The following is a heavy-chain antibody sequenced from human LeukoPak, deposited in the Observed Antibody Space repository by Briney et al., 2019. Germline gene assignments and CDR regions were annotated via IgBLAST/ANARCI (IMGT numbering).Heavy chain of an antibody. CDR1: GFTFSSFA. Sequence: GGSLRLSCAASGFTFSSFAMTWVRQAPGKGLEWVSTVSGSAGRTDYADSVKGRFTISRDNLKNTLYLQMNGLRAEDTAVYYCARSALRGWQQLNWFDPWGQGTLVTVSS. CDR2: VSGSAGRT. CDR3: ARSALRGWQQLNWFDP. J-gene: IGHJ5*02. D-gene: IGHD6-13*01. V-gene: IGHV3-23*01.